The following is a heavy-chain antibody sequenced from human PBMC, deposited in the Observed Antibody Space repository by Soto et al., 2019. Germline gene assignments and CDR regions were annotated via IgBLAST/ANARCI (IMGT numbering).Heavy chain of an antibody. V-gene: IGHV4-31*03. CDR2: IYYSGTT. CDR1: GDSISSGGYY. Sequence: PSETLSLACTVSGDSISSGGYYWYWIRQHPGKGLEWIGYIYYSGTTYYNPSLKSRVTISVDTSKNQFSLKLSSVTAADTAVYYCAASCVACGGFNHYGMAVWGQGTTVTVSS. D-gene: IGHD2-21*01. CDR3: AASCVACGGFNHYGMAV. J-gene: IGHJ6*02.